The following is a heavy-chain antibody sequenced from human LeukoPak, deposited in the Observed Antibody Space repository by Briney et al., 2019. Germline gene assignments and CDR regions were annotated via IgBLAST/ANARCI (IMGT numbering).Heavy chain of an antibody. CDR3: ARSRSGTHGYFDY. D-gene: IGHD3-10*01. J-gene: IGHJ4*02. Sequence: GGSLRLSCAASGFTFGSYSMNWVRQAPGKGLEWVSSISSSSSYIYYADSVKGRFTISRDNAKNSLYLQMNSLRAEDTAVYYCARSRSGTHGYFDYWGQGTLVTVPS. CDR2: ISSSSSYI. V-gene: IGHV3-21*01. CDR1: GFTFGSYS.